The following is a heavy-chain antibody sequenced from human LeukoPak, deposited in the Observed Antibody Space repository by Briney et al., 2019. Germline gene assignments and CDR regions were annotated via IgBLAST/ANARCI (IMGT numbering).Heavy chain of an antibody. J-gene: IGHJ4*02. CDR1: GFTFSSYG. D-gene: IGHD5-12*01. V-gene: IGHV3-30*02. CDR3: ARGYSGYDSGKDYFDY. CDR2: IRYDGSNK. Sequence: GGSLRLSCAASGFTFSSYGMHWVRQAPGKGLEWVAFIRYDGSNKYYADSVKGRFTISRDNSKNTLYLQMNSLRAEDTAVYYCARGYSGYDSGKDYFDYWGQGTLVTVSS.